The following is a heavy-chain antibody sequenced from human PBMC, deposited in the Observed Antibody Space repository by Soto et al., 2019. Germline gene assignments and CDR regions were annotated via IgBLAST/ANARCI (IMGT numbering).Heavy chain of an antibody. CDR1: GGSISSYY. CDR2: IYYSGST. Sequence: SETLSLTCTVSGGSISSYYWSWIRQPPGKGLEWIGYIYYSGSTNYNPSLKSRVTISVDTSKNQFSLKLSSVTAADTAVYYCARVYDILNGYVSHSDFFDFCGQGTLVTVSS. V-gene: IGHV4-59*01. J-gene: IGHJ4*02. D-gene: IGHD3-9*01. CDR3: ARVYDILNGYVSHSDFFDF.